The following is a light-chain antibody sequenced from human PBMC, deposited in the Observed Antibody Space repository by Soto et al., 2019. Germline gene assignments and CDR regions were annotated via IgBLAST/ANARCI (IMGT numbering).Light chain of an antibody. Sequence: EIVLTQSPGTLSLSPGERATLSCRASHSVTGNNLAWYQKRPGQAPRLLIYDGSSRATGISDRFSGSGSGTDFTLTISRLEPEDVAVYYCQQYGTSLGTFGQGTKLEI. V-gene: IGKV3-20*01. CDR3: QQYGTSLGT. CDR1: HSVTGNN. J-gene: IGKJ2*01. CDR2: DGS.